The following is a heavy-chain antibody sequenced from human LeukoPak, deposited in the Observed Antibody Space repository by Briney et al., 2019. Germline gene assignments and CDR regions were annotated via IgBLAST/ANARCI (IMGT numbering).Heavy chain of an antibody. Sequence: GGSLTLSCAASGFTFNSYAMSWVRQAPARGLEWVGSIRGGGETFYADSVKGRFTISRDNSKNTLYLQMNSLRAEDTAVYYCAREGGNSMGNWFDPWGQGTLVTVSS. D-gene: IGHD4-23*01. CDR2: IRGGGET. V-gene: IGHV3-23*01. J-gene: IGHJ5*02. CDR1: GFTFNSYA. CDR3: AREGGNSMGNWFDP.